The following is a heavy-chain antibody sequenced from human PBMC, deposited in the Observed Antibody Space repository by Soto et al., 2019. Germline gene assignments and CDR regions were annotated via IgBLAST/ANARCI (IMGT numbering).Heavy chain of an antibody. CDR1: GFTFSSYA. CDR2: ISGSGGST. CDR3: AKMETSYGSYRQLDY. D-gene: IGHD1-26*01. J-gene: IGHJ4*02. Sequence: GGSLRLSCAASGFTFSSYAMTWVRQAPGKGLEWVSTISGSGGSTYYADSVKGRVTISRDNPKNTLSLQMNSLRAEDTAIYYCAKMETSYGSYRQLDYWGQGTLVTVSS. V-gene: IGHV3-23*01.